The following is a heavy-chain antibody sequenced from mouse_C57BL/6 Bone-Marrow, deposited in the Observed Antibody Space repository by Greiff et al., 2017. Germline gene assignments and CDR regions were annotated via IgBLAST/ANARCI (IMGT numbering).Heavy chain of an antibody. CDR3: ARASFITTVVDFDY. V-gene: IGHV1-81*01. CDR2: IYPRSGNT. Sequence: VQLKQSGAELARPGASVKLSCKASGYTFTSYGISWVKQRTGQGLEWIGEIYPRSGNTYYNEKFKGKATLTADKSSSTAYMELRSLTSEDSAVYFCARASFITTVVDFDYWGQGTTLTVSS. J-gene: IGHJ2*01. D-gene: IGHD1-1*01. CDR1: GYTFTSYG.